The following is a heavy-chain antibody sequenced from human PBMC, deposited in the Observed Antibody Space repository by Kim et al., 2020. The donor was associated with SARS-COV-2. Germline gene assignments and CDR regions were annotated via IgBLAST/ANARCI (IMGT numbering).Heavy chain of an antibody. D-gene: IGHD3-16*01. CDR3: ARVGLLGAYNMDV. J-gene: IGHJ6*02. CDR2: IRNSGSTI. V-gene: IGHV3-48*02. Sequence: GGSLRLSCVVSGFSFSGYDMNWVRQAPGKRLEWVSYIRNSGSTIWYADSVKGRFTISRDNAKNSLYLQMNSLSDEDTAVYYCARVGLLGAYNMDVWGQGTTVTVSS. CDR1: GFSFSGYD.